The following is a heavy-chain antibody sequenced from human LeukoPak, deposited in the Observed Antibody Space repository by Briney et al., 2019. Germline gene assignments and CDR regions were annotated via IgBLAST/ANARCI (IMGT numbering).Heavy chain of an antibody. J-gene: IGHJ4*02. V-gene: IGHV1-8*02. D-gene: IGHD3-10*01. Sequence: ASVKVSCKASGYTFTSYGISWVRQATGQGLEWMGWMNPNSGNTGYAQKFQGRVTMTRNTSISTAYMELSSLRSEDTAVYYCATHVIKTYYYGSGSYYPFDYWGQGTLVTVSS. CDR1: GYTFTSYG. CDR2: MNPNSGNT. CDR3: ATHVIKTYYYGSGSYYPFDY.